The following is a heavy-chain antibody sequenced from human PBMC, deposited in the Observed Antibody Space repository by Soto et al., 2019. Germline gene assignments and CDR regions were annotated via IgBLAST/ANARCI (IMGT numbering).Heavy chain of an antibody. D-gene: IGHD4-17*01. CDR2: VSPENRNA. CDR3: EVTTGY. J-gene: IGHJ4*02. CDR1: GYTFTSYA. V-gene: IGHV1-8*01. Sequence: ASVKVSCKASGYTFTSYAMHWVRQAPGQRLEWMAWVSPENRNAGYAPQFRGRVSMTADTSINTVYLELTTLTYEDTAVYYCEVTTGYWGQGTMVTVSS.